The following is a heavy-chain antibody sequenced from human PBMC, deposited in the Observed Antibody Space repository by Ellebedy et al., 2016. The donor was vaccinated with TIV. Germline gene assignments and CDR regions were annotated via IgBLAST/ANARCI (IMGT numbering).Heavy chain of an antibody. Sequence: SETLSLTCTVSGGSISSYYWSWIRQPPGKGLEWIGYIYYSGSTYYNPSLKSRVTISVDTSKNQFSLKLSSVTAADTAVYYCARHGSVSSGRWWFDPWGQGTLVTASS. D-gene: IGHD2-15*01. V-gene: IGHV4-59*08. CDR2: IYYSGST. CDR1: GGSISSYY. J-gene: IGHJ5*02. CDR3: ARHGSVSSGRWWFDP.